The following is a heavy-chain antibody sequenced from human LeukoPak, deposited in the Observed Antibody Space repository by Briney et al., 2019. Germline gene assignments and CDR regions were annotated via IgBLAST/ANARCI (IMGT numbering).Heavy chain of an antibody. D-gene: IGHD6-13*01. CDR1: EFSAGSNY. CDR2: ISSSSSYI. V-gene: IGHV3-21*01. J-gene: IGHJ6*03. Sequence: GGSLRLSCAASEFSAGSNYMTWVRQAPGKGLEWVSSISSSSSYIYYADSVKGRFTISRDNAKNSLYLQMNSLRAEDTAVYYCARAGSSWYSYYYYMDVWGKGTTVTISS. CDR3: ARAGSSWYSYYYYMDV.